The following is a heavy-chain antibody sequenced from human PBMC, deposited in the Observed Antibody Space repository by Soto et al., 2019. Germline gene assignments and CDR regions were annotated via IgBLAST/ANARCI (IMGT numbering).Heavy chain of an antibody. V-gene: IGHV4-34*01. CDR1: GGFVTSGSYY. Sequence: QVQLQQWGAGLLKPSETLSLTCAVSGGFVTSGSYYWSWIRQPPGKGLEWLGEMSHSGGTPFTPFRERLVTISVDTSKNQFTLKMSSVTAADTALYCCARVERGTATTVVDAFDIWGPGTMVTVSS. D-gene: IGHD1-1*01. J-gene: IGHJ3*02. CDR2: MSHSGGT. CDR3: ARVERGTATTVVDAFDI.